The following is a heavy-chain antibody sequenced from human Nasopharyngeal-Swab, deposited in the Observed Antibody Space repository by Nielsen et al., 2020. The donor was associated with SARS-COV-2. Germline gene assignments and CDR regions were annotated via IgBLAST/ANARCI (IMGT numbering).Heavy chain of an antibody. CDR2: ISSSSSYI. Sequence: GESLRLSCAASGFTFSSYSMNWVRQAPGKGLEWVSSISSSSSYIYYADSVKGRFTISRDNAKNSLYLQMNSLRAEDTAVYYCAKSECSSTSCYVDYYYYYMDVWGKGTTVTVSS. CDR3: AKSECSSTSCYVDYYYYYMDV. CDR1: GFTFSSYS. V-gene: IGHV3-21*01. D-gene: IGHD2-2*01. J-gene: IGHJ6*03.